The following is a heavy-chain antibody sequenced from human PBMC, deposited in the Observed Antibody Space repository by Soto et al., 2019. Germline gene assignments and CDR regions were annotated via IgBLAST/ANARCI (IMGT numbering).Heavy chain of an antibody. V-gene: IGHV1-3*01. D-gene: IGHD6-13*01. Sequence: ASVKVSCKASGYTFTSYAMHWVRQAPGQRLEWMGWINAGNGNTKYSQKFQGRVTITRDTSASTAYMELSSLRSEDTAVYYCAKAPIAAAGYLDYCAQGTLVTVSS. CDR2: INAGNGNT. CDR1: GYTFTSYA. CDR3: AKAPIAAAGYLDY. J-gene: IGHJ4*02.